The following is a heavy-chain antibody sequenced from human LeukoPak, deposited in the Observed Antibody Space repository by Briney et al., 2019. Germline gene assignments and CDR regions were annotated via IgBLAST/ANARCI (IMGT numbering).Heavy chain of an antibody. CDR3: VRLRRNSDSSGYYYYYDS. Sequence: GVSLRLSCAASEFSFKSYSFNWVGQAPGKGLEWVSSINKGSTHMYYADSVKGRFTVSRDDAQNSLYLQMNSLSAEDTALYYCVRLRRNSDSSGYYYYYDSWGRGTQVTVSS. J-gene: IGHJ4*02. CDR1: EFSFKSYS. CDR2: INKGSTHM. V-gene: IGHV3-21*01. D-gene: IGHD3-22*01.